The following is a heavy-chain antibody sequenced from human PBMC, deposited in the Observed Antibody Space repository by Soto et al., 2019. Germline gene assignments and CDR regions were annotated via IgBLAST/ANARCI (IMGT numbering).Heavy chain of an antibody. D-gene: IGHD3-16*01. Sequence: VQLLGSGGGLVQPGGSLRLSCAASGFTFSNYAMTWVRQGPGKGLEWVSGISGSGGRSYYADSVKGRFTISRDNSKSTLYLQMNSLRAEDTAVYYCAKAYFVWSSEQPYYFDYWGQGTLVTVSS. J-gene: IGHJ4*02. CDR3: AKAYFVWSSEQPYYFDY. V-gene: IGHV3-23*01. CDR1: GFTFSNYA. CDR2: ISGSGGRS.